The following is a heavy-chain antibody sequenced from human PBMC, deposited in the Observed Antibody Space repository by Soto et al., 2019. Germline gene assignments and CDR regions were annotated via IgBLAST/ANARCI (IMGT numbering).Heavy chain of an antibody. J-gene: IGHJ5*02. CDR1: GFNFTNHW. CDR3: ARESGDWPLNWFDP. CDR2: ITSDGKSK. V-gene: IGHV3-74*01. D-gene: IGHD2-21*02. Sequence: PVGSLRLSCAASGFNFTNHWMHWVRQAPGKGLVWVSRITSDGKSKAYAESVKGRFAISRDNAKNTVYLQMNGLTVEDTAVYYCARESGDWPLNWFDPWGQGTLVTVS.